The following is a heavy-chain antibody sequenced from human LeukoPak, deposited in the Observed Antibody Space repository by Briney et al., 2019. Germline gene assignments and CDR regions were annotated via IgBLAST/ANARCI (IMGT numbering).Heavy chain of an antibody. D-gene: IGHD3-22*01. V-gene: IGHV4-34*01. CDR2: INHSGST. Sequence: PSETLSLTCAVYGGSFSGYYWSWIRQPPGKGLEWIGEINHSGSTNYNPSHKSRVTISVDTSKNQFSLKLSSVTAADTAVYYCARHRPEWLLLTGNWFDPWGQGTLVTVSS. CDR3: ARHRPEWLLLTGNWFDP. J-gene: IGHJ5*02. CDR1: GGSFSGYY.